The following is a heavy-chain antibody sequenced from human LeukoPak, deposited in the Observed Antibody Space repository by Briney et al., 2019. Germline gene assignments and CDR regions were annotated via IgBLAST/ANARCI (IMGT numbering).Heavy chain of an antibody. CDR3: ARTLTSIAAQPFDY. D-gene: IGHD6-6*01. J-gene: IGHJ4*02. Sequence: GGSLRLSCAASGFTFSSYWMHWVRQAPGKGLVWVSRINSDGSSTSYADSVKGRFTISRDNAKNSLYLQMNSLRAEDTAVYYCARTLTSIAAQPFDYWGQGTLVTVSS. CDR1: GFTFSSYW. V-gene: IGHV3-74*01. CDR2: INSDGSST.